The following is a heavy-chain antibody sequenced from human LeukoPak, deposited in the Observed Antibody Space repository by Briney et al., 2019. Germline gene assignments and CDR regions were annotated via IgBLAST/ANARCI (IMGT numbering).Heavy chain of an antibody. J-gene: IGHJ4*02. CDR1: GFTFSSYA. D-gene: IGHD5-18*01. CDR3: ATEGLQLWLYY. Sequence: GGSLRLSCAASGFTFSSYAMHWVRQAPGKGLEWVAVISYDGSNKYYADSVKGRFTISRDNSKNTLYLQMNSLRSEDTAVYYCATEGLQLWLYYWGQGTLVTVSS. CDR2: ISYDGSNK. V-gene: IGHV3-30*04.